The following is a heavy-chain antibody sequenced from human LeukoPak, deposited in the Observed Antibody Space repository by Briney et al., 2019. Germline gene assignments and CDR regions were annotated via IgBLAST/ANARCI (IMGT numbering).Heavy chain of an antibody. Sequence: GESLKISCKGSGYSFTSYWIGWVRQMPGKGLEWMGIIYPGDSDTRYSPSFQGQVTISADKSISTAYLQWSSLKASDTAMYYCARGGYSYGYLNWFDPWGQGTLVTVSS. V-gene: IGHV5-51*01. CDR3: ARGGYSYGYLNWFDP. D-gene: IGHD5-18*01. CDR1: GYSFTSYW. CDR2: IYPGDSDT. J-gene: IGHJ5*02.